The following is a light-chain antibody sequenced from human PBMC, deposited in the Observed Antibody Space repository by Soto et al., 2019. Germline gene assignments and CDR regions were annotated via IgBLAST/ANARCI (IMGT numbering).Light chain of an antibody. CDR3: SSYTAFTTYV. V-gene: IGLV2-14*03. J-gene: IGLJ1*01. CDR1: RSDVGAYNY. Sequence: QSALTQPASVSGSPGQSIAISCTGTRSDVGAYNYVSWYQQHPGKAPKLLIYDVGARPSGISDRFSGSKSGNTASLTISGLQAEDEADYYCSSYTAFTTYVFGSGTKLTVL. CDR2: DVG.